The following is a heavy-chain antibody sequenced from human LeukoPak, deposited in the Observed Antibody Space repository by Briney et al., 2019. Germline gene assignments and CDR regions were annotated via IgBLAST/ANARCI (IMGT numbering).Heavy chain of an antibody. CDR1: GFTVSSNY. CDR3: ARDTQRWLQSEGGY. Sequence: GGSLRLSCAASGFTVSSNYMSWVRQAPGKGLEWVSIIYGSGDTCYADSVKGRFTISRDNSKNTLYLQMNSLRAEDTAVYYCARDTQRWLQSEGGYWGQGTLVTVSS. V-gene: IGHV3-66*01. J-gene: IGHJ4*02. D-gene: IGHD5-24*01. CDR2: IYGSGDT.